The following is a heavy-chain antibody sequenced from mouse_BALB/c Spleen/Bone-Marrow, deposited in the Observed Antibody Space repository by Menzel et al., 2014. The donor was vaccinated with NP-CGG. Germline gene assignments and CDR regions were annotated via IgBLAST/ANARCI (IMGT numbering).Heavy chain of an antibody. J-gene: IGHJ1*01. CDR2: INPNNGGD. Sequence: VQLQQSGPDLVKPSDSVKISCKISGYTLTKYTMHWVKQSHGKSLEWLGGINPNNGGDTYNQKLKGKGTLTVDKSSITAYMELRSLTSEVSACYYCARRYCSSYNYWYFDVWGAGTTVTVSS. CDR1: GYTLTKYT. CDR3: ARRYCSSYNYWYFDV. V-gene: IGHV1-18*01. D-gene: IGHD1-1*01.